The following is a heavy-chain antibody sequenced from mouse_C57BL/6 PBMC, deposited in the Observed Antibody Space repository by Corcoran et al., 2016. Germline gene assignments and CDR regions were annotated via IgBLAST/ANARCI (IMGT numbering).Heavy chain of an antibody. CDR2: IYPGDGDT. CDR1: GYAFSSYW. J-gene: IGHJ1*03. Sequence: QVQLQQSGAELVKPGASVKISCKASGYAFSSYWMNWVKQRPGKGLEWIGQIYPGDGDTNYNGKFKGKATLTADKSSSTAYMQLSSLTSEDSAVYFCAPITTVVGYWYFDVWGTGTTVTVSS. D-gene: IGHD1-1*01. V-gene: IGHV1-80*01. CDR3: APITTVVGYWYFDV.